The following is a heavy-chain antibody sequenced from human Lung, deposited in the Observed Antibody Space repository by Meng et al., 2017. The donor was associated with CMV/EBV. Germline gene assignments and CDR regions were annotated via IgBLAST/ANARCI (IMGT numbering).Heavy chain of an antibody. V-gene: IGHV3-33*01. CDR2: VHYDGGNE. Sequence: AFHWVRQAAGKGLGWVSIVHYDGGNELEADSKEGRITITRNNPKTTLYLQMNNLRVEDTAQYFCVRDVSDFGEVVTYYFDFWGQGTLVTVSS. CDR3: VRDVSDFGEVVTYYFDF. CDR1: A. J-gene: IGHJ4*02. D-gene: IGHD3-10*01.